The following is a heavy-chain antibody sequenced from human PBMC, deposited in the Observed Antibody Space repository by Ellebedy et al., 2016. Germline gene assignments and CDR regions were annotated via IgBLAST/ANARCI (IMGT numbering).Heavy chain of an antibody. CDR1: GFTFGSYW. J-gene: IGHJ4*02. CDR3: ARRRRATTYYFDY. V-gene: IGHV3-7*01. Sequence: GESLKISXAASGFTFGSYWMSWVRQAPGKGLEWVANIKQDGSEKYYVDSVKGRFTISRENAKNSLYLQMNSLRAEDTAVYHCARRRRATTYYFDYWGQGTLVTVSS. CDR2: IKQDGSEK. D-gene: IGHD1-1*01.